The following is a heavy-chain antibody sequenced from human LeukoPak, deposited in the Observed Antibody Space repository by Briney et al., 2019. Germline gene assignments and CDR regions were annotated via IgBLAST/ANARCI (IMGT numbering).Heavy chain of an antibody. D-gene: IGHD3-10*01. V-gene: IGHV5-51*01. CDR3: ARTYGSGSYYNENWFDP. Sequence: GESLKISCKGSGYSFTSYWIGWVRQMPGKGLEWMGIIYPGDSDTRYSPSFQGQVTISADKSISTAYLQWSSLKASDTAMYHCARTYGSGSYYNENWFDPWGQGTLVTVSS. CDR1: GYSFTSYW. CDR2: IYPGDSDT. J-gene: IGHJ5*02.